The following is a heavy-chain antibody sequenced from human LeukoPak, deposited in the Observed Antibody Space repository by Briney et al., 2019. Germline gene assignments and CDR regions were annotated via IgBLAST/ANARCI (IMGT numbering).Heavy chain of an antibody. Sequence: GGSLRPSCAASGFTFSSYGMHWVRQAPGKGLEWVAVISYDGSNKYYADSVKGRFTISRDNSKNTLYLQMNSLRAEDTAVYYCAKAGYCSGGSCYWFDYWGQGTLVTVSS. CDR3: AKAGYCSGGSCYWFDY. CDR1: GFTFSSYG. CDR2: ISYDGSNK. D-gene: IGHD2-15*01. J-gene: IGHJ4*02. V-gene: IGHV3-30*18.